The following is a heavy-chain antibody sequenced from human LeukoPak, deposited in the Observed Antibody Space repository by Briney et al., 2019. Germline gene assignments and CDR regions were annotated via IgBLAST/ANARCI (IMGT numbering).Heavy chain of an antibody. CDR3: AKNSGSTAL. J-gene: IGHJ4*02. V-gene: IGHV3-30*18. CDR2: ISYDGSNK. Sequence: GGSLRVSCAASGFTFSNYGMHWVRQAPGKGLEWVSVISYDGSNKYYADSVKGRFTISRDNSKNTLYLQMNSLRAEDTAMYYCAKNSGSTALWGQGTLVTVSS. D-gene: IGHD1-26*01. CDR1: GFTFSNYG.